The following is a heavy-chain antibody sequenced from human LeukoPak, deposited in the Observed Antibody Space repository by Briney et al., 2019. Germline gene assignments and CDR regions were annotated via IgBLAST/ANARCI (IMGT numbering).Heavy chain of an antibody. CDR1: GFTFSSYA. CDR3: ARDRGYAFDI. CDR2: ISYDGSNK. Sequence: PGRSLRLSCAASGFTFSSYAMHWVRQAPGKGLEWVAVISYDGSNKYYADSVKGRFTISRDNSKNTLYPQMNSLRAEDTAVYYCARDRGYAFDIWGQGTMVTVSS. J-gene: IGHJ3*02. D-gene: IGHD3-22*01. V-gene: IGHV3-30*04.